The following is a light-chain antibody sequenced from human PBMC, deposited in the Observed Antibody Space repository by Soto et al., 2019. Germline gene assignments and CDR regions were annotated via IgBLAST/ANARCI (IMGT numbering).Light chain of an antibody. CDR3: SSYAGSNNLV. Sequence: QSALTQPPSTSGSPGQSVTISCTGTSSDVGDYDYVSWYQKHPGKAPKLMIYEVNKRPSGVPDRFSGSKSGNTASLTVSGLQADDEAEYHCSSYAGSNNLVFGGGTKLTVL. V-gene: IGLV2-8*01. CDR1: SSDVGDYDY. J-gene: IGLJ2*01. CDR2: EVN.